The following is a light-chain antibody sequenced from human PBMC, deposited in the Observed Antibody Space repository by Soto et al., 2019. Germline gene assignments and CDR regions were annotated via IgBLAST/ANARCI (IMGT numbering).Light chain of an antibody. CDR1: SSDVGGYNS. Sequence: QSALTQPASVSGSPGQSITISCTGTSSDVGGYNSVSWYQQHPGKAPKVMIYEVNNRPSGVSNRFSGSKSGNTASLTISGLQAEDEADYYCSSYTSINTYVFGTGTKLTVL. V-gene: IGLV2-14*01. J-gene: IGLJ1*01. CDR2: EVN. CDR3: SSYTSINTYV.